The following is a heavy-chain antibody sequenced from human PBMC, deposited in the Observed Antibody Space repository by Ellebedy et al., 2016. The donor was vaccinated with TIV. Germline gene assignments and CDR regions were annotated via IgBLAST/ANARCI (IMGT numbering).Heavy chain of an antibody. Sequence: AASVKVSCKASGYSFPNYDINWVRQATGQGLEWMGWMNPNSGNTGYAQKFQGRVTITRNTSISTAYMDLGSLRSEDTAGYYCARVYGSGSYLYYYYGMDVWGQGTTVTVSS. V-gene: IGHV1-8*03. D-gene: IGHD3-10*01. CDR2: MNPNSGNT. CDR1: GYSFPNYD. CDR3: ARVYGSGSYLYYYYGMDV. J-gene: IGHJ6*02.